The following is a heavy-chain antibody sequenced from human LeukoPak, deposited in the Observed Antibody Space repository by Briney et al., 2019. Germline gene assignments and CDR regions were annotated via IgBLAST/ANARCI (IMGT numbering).Heavy chain of an antibody. CDR2: ISYDGSNK. CDR3: ANAPPVADLLMAFDI. D-gene: IGHD6-19*01. V-gene: IGHV3-30*04. CDR1: GFTFSSYA. J-gene: IGHJ3*02. Sequence: GGSLRLSCAASGFTFSSYAMHWVRQAPGKGLEWVAVISYDGSNKYYADSVKGRFTISRDNSKNTLYLQMNSLRAEDTAVYYCANAPPVADLLMAFDIWGQGTMVTVSS.